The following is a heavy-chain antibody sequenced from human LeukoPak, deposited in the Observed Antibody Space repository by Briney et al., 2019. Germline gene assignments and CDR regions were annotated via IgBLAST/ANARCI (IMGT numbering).Heavy chain of an antibody. CDR2: IYSGGST. V-gene: IGHV3-53*01. CDR1: GFTVSSNY. J-gene: IGHJ6*02. D-gene: IGHD6-13*01. Sequence: PGGSLRLSCAASGFTVSSNYMSWVRQAPGKGLEWVSVIYSGGSTYYADSVKGRFTISRDNSKNTLYLQMNSLRAEDTAAYYCARDSGAAAGRGMDVWGQGTTVIVSS. CDR3: ARDSGAAAGRGMDV.